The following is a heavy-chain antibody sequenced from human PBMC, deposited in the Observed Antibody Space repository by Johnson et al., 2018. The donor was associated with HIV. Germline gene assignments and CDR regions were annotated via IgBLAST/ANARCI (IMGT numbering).Heavy chain of an antibody. D-gene: IGHD1-26*01. CDR3: ARAGRSIVGATRIEGMAFDI. V-gene: IGHV3-30*04. J-gene: IGHJ3*02. Sequence: QEQLVESGGGVVQPGRSLRLSCAASGFTFSSYAMHWVRQAPGKVLEWVAVISYSGSNKYYADSVKGRFTISIDNSKNTLYLQMNSLRAEDTAVYYCARAGRSIVGATRIEGMAFDIWGQGTMVTVSS. CDR1: GFTFSSYA. CDR2: ISYSGSNK.